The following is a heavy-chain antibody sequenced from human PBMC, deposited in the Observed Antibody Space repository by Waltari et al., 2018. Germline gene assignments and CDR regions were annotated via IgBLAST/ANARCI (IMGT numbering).Heavy chain of an antibody. Sequence: QLQLQESGPGLVKPSETLSLTCTVSGGSISSSSYYWGWIRQPPGKGLESIGSIYYSGSTYYNPSLKSRVTISVDTSKNQFSLKLSSVTAADTAVYYCASPLVGAFDYWGQGTLVTVSS. V-gene: IGHV4-39*01. D-gene: IGHD1-26*01. CDR2: IYYSGST. J-gene: IGHJ4*02. CDR3: ASPLVGAFDY. CDR1: GGSISSSSYY.